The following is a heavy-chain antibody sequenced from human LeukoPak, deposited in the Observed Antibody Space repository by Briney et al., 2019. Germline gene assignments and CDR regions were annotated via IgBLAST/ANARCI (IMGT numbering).Heavy chain of an antibody. J-gene: IGHJ6*02. D-gene: IGHD2-2*01. CDR1: GGSISSGDYY. Sequence: PSETLSLTCTVSGGSISSGDYYWSWIRQPPGKGLEWIGYIYYSGSTYYNPSLKSRVTISVDTSKNQFSLKLSSATAADTAVYYCARGGLWCSSTSCYAGGGMDVWGQGTTVTVSS. CDR2: IYYSGST. CDR3: ARGGLWCSSTSCYAGGGMDV. V-gene: IGHV4-30-4*01.